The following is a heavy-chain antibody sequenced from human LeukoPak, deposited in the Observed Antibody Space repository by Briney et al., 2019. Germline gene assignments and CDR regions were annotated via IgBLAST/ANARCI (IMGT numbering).Heavy chain of an antibody. J-gene: IGHJ4*02. CDR2: INHSGST. D-gene: IGHD6-13*01. V-gene: IGHV4-34*01. CDR3: ATRIGNSSSWTLYYFDY. Sequence: SETLSLTCAVYGGSFSGYYWSWIRQPTGKGLEWIGEINHSGSTNYNPSLKSRVTISVDTSKNQFSLKLSSVTAADTAVYYCATRIGNSSSWTLYYFDYWGQGTLATVSS. CDR1: GGSFSGYY.